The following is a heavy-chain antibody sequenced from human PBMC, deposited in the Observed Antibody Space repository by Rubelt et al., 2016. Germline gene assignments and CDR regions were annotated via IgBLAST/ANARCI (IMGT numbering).Heavy chain of an antibody. J-gene: IGHJ4*02. CDR3: AGDRGDSTGRIDC. CDR1: GVAVRTGGYY. Sequence: QVQLQESGPGLVKPSQTLSLTCSVSGVAVRTGGYYWSWIRQHPWKGLEWIGYIFNSGSTSYNPSLKSRVTISVDTSKNQFSLSLSSVTAADTAVYYCAGDRGDSTGRIDCWGQGTLVSVSS. CDR2: IFNSGST. D-gene: IGHD3-22*01. V-gene: IGHV4-31*03.